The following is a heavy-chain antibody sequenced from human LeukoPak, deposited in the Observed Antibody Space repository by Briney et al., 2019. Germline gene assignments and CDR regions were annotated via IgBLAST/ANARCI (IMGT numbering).Heavy chain of an antibody. D-gene: IGHD6-13*01. CDR3: ARVNRYSSSQIDY. J-gene: IGHJ4*02. CDR2: INPNSGGT. V-gene: IGHV1-2*06. Sequence: GASVKVSCKASGYTFTGYYMHWVRQAPGQGLEWMGRINPNSGGTNYAQKFQGRVTMTRDTSISTAYMELSRLRSDDTAVYYCARVNRYSSSQIDYWGQGTLVTVSS. CDR1: GYTFTGYY.